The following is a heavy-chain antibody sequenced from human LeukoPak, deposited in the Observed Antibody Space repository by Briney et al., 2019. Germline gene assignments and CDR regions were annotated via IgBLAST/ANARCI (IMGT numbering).Heavy chain of an antibody. V-gene: IGHV4-4*07. Sequence: SETLSLTCTVSGGSISSYYWSWIRQPAGKGLEWIGHIYTSGSTNYNPSLKSRVTMSVDTSKNQFSLKLSSVTAADTAVYYCAREIGYCSGGSCYPGYFQHWGQGTLVTVSS. CDR3: AREIGYCSGGSCYPGYFQH. CDR1: GGSISSYY. D-gene: IGHD2-15*01. J-gene: IGHJ1*01. CDR2: IYTSGST.